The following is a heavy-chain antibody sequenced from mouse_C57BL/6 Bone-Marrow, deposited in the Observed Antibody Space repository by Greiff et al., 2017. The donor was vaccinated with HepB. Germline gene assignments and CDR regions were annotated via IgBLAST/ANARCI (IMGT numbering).Heavy chain of an antibody. CDR1: GFSLTSYG. V-gene: IGHV2-5*01. CDR3: AKGGGNYIAY. Sequence: QVQLKQSGPGLVQPSQSLSITCTVSGFSLTSYGVHWVRQSPGKGLEWLGVIWRGRSTDYNAAFMSRLSITKDNSKSQVFFKMNSLKADDTAICCWAKGGGNYIAYWGQGTLVTVSA. CDR2: IWRGRST. D-gene: IGHD2-1*01. J-gene: IGHJ3*01.